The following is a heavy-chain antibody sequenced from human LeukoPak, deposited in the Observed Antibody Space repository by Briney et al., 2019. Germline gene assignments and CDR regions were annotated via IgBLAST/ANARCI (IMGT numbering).Heavy chain of an antibody. CDR3: TQNLVAAAGDH. J-gene: IGHJ4*02. CDR1: GFTYSSYA. Sequence: GGSLRLSCAASGFTYSSYAMTWVRQAPGKGLEWVANIKPDGSVGYYVDSVRGRFIISRDNAGNSLYLQMNSLRVEDTAVYYCTQNLVAAAGDHWGQGTLLIVSS. D-gene: IGHD6-13*01. CDR2: IKPDGSVG. V-gene: IGHV3-7*01.